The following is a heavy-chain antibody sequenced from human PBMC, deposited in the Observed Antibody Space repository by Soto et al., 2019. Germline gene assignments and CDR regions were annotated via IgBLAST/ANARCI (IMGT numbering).Heavy chain of an antibody. V-gene: IGHV4-34*01. Sequence: QVQLQQWGAGLLKPSETLSLTCAVYGGSFSGYYWCWIRQPPGKGLEWIGEINHSGSTNYNPSLKSRVTIAVDTSKNQFSLKLSSVTAADTAVYYCARNKGSRPNWCDPGGQGTLVTVSS. J-gene: IGHJ5*02. D-gene: IGHD6-13*01. CDR2: INHSGST. CDR1: GGSFSGYY. CDR3: ARNKGSRPNWCDP.